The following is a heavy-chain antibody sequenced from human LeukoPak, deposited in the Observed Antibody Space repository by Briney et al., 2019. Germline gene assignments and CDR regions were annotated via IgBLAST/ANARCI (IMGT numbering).Heavy chain of an antibody. Sequence: SETLSLTCTVPGYSISSGYYWGWIRQPPGKGLEWTGSIYHSGSTYYNPSLKSRVTISVDTSKNQFSLKLSSVTAADTAVYYCASFGRGYSYGHFDYWGQGTLVTVSS. D-gene: IGHD5-18*01. V-gene: IGHV4-38-2*02. CDR1: GYSISSGYY. CDR3: ASFGRGYSYGHFDY. J-gene: IGHJ4*02. CDR2: IYHSGST.